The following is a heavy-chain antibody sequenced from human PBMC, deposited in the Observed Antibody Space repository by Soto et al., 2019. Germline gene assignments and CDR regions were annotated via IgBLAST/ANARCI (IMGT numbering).Heavy chain of an antibody. V-gene: IGHV3-30-3*01. D-gene: IGHD4-4*01. CDR3: ARPLWRDDYNWGYFDL. CDR2: ISYDGSNK. Sequence: QVQLVESGGGVVQPGRSLRLSCAASGFTFSSYAMHWVRQAPGKGLDWVAVISYDGSNKYYADSVKGRFTISKDNSKNTLYLQMNGLRTEDTAVYYCARPLWRDDYNWGYFDLWGRGTLVTVSS. CDR1: GFTFSSYA. J-gene: IGHJ2*01.